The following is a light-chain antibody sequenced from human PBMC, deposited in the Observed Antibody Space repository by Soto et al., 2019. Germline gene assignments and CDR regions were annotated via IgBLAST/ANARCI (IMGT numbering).Light chain of an antibody. Sequence: EIVLTQSPGTLSLSPGERATLSCRASQSVSSSYLAWYQQKPGQAPRLLIYGASSRATGIPDRFSGGGSGTDFTLTISRLEPEDFAVYYCQQYGSPYTFGQGTKLEIK. CDR2: GAS. J-gene: IGKJ2*01. CDR3: QQYGSPYT. CDR1: QSVSSSY. V-gene: IGKV3-20*01.